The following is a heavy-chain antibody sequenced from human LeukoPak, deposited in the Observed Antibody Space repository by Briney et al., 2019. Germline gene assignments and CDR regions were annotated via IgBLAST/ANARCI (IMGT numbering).Heavy chain of an antibody. Sequence: PGGSLRLSCAASGFTLITYWMTWVRQAPGKGLEWVADINQDGSEKYYVGSVKGRFTISRDNARNSLYLQMNSLRAEDTAVYYCARESGSVTSEVDFDYWGQGTLVTVSS. CDR1: GFTLITYW. V-gene: IGHV3-7*01. D-gene: IGHD4-17*01. CDR3: ARESGSVTSEVDFDY. CDR2: INQDGSEK. J-gene: IGHJ4*02.